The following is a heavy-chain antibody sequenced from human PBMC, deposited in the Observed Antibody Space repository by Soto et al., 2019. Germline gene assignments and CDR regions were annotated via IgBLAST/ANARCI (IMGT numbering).Heavy chain of an antibody. CDR1: GFTFSSYA. Sequence: LRLSCAASGFTFSSYAMSWVRQAPGKGLEWVSAISGSGGSTYYADSVKGRFTISRDNSKNTLYLQMNSLRAEDTAVYYCAKDDPYYDFWSGYYGMDVWGQGTTVTVSS. CDR3: AKDDPYYDFWSGYYGMDV. V-gene: IGHV3-23*01. J-gene: IGHJ6*02. D-gene: IGHD3-3*01. CDR2: ISGSGGST.